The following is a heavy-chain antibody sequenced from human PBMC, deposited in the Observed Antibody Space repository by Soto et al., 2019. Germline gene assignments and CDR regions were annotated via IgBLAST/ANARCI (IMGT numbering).Heavy chain of an antibody. CDR2: INPRVGTT. J-gene: IGHJ6*02. CDR3: ATDVSLSNGAYYYAMDV. D-gene: IGHD3-10*01. Sequence: ASVKVSCKASGYTFNTYYMHWVRQAPGQGLEWMGIINPRVGTTDYAQRFQGRVTMTRDTSTSTVYMELRGLRSEDTAVYYCATDVSLSNGAYYYAMDVWGRGTTVTVS. V-gene: IGHV1-46*02. CDR1: GYTFNTYY.